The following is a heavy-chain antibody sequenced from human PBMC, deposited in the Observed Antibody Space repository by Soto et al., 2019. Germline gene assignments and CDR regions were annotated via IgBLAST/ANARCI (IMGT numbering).Heavy chain of an antibody. CDR1: GGSITTSSYF. Sequence: SETLSLTCTVSGGSITTSSYFWSWIRQPPGKGLEWIGDIYYVGSTFYNPSLKSRVTISVDTSKNQFSLKLSSVTAADTAVYYCARDSEGGDEYSSSSYYYYGMDFWGQGTTVTVSS. J-gene: IGHJ6*02. V-gene: IGHV4-39*02. D-gene: IGHD6-6*01. CDR3: ARDSEGGDEYSSSSYYYYGMDF. CDR2: IYYVGST.